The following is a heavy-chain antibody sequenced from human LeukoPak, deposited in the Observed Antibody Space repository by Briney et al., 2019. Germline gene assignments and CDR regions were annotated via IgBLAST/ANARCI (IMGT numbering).Heavy chain of an antibody. CDR3: VREGEHYYDHSASFDY. CDR1: GLAFTAYL. V-gene: IGHV3-30-3*01. J-gene: IGHJ4*02. D-gene: IGHD3-22*01. CDR2: MSSDGNAI. Sequence: PGSSLSLPCAASGLAFTAYLIHSAGHPPGKGLDWVALMSSDGNAIFYEGSVRGRFTISRDNSKNTLYLRVNGMRVEDRAGYYCVREGEHYYDHSASFDYWGQGTLVTVSS.